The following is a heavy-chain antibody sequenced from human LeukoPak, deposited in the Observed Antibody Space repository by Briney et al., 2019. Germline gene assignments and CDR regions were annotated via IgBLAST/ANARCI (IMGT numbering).Heavy chain of an antibody. CDR1: GFTFSSYA. D-gene: IGHD3-3*01. V-gene: IGHV3-23*01. CDR3: AKDWYDFWSGYYPSHYYYYMDV. J-gene: IGHJ6*03. CDR2: ISGSGGST. Sequence: GGSLRLSCAASGFTFSSYAMSWVRQAPVKGLEWVSAISGSGGSTYYADSVKGRFTISRDNSKNTLYLQMNSLRAEDTAVYYCAKDWYDFWSGYYPSHYYYYMDVWGKGTTVTVSS.